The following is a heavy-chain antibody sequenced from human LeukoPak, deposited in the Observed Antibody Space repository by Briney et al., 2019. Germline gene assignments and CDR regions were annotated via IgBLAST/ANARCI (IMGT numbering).Heavy chain of an antibody. Sequence: SQTLSLTCTVSGGSISSGGYYWSWIRQHPGKGLEWIGYIYYSGSTYYNPSLKSRVTISVDTSKNQFSLKLSSVTAADTAVYYCARARLYMVVAAPNRFDPWGQGTLVTVSS. CDR1: GGSISSGGYY. CDR2: IYYSGST. V-gene: IGHV4-31*03. J-gene: IGHJ5*02. D-gene: IGHD2-15*01. CDR3: ARARLYMVVAAPNRFDP.